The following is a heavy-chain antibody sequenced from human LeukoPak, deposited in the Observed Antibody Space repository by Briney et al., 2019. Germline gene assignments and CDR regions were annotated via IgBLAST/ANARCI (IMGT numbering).Heavy chain of an antibody. Sequence: GGSLRLSCAASGFSFSGYGMHWVRQAPGKGLEWVATIEYDGNKKYYADSVKGRFTITRDNSKNTLYLQMNSLRAEDTAVYYCARERRDGRTTWAVDYWGQGTLVTVSS. J-gene: IGHJ4*02. V-gene: IGHV3-33*01. CDR3: ARERRDGRTTWAVDY. CDR1: GFSFSGYG. CDR2: IEYDGNKK. D-gene: IGHD4-17*01.